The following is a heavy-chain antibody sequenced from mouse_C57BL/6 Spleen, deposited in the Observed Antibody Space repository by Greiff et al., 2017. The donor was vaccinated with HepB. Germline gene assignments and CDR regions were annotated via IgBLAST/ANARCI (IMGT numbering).Heavy chain of an antibody. J-gene: IGHJ4*01. CDR3: ARKDSPYAMDY. CDR2: IDPSDSYT. D-gene: IGHD2-12*01. V-gene: IGHV1-59*01. CDR1: GYTFTSYW. Sequence: QVQLQQPGAELVRPGTSVKLSCKASGYTFTSYWMHWVKQRPGQGLEWIGVIDPSDSYTNYNQKFKGKATLTVDTSSSTAYMQLSSLTSEDSAVYYCARKDSPYAMDYWGQGTSVTVSS.